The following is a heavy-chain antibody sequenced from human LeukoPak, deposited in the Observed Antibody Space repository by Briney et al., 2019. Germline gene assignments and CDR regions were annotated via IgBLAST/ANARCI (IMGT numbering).Heavy chain of an antibody. Sequence: GGSLRHSCAASGFTFSSYAMHWVRQAPGKGLEWVAVISYDGSNKYYADSVKGRFTISRDNSKNTLYLQMNSLRAEDTAVYYCARDSGSYYGTEYFQHWGQGTLVTVSS. D-gene: IGHD1-26*01. V-gene: IGHV3-30*04. CDR1: GFTFSSYA. CDR3: ARDSGSYYGTEYFQH. J-gene: IGHJ1*01. CDR2: ISYDGSNK.